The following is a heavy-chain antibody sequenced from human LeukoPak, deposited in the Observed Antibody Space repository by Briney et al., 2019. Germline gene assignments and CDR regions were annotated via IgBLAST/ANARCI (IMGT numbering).Heavy chain of an antibody. V-gene: IGHV3-43*02. CDR1: GFTFDDYA. Sequence: GGSLRLSCAASGFTFDDYAMHWVRQAPGKGLEWVSLISGDGGSTYYADSVKGRFTISRDNSKNSLYLQMNSLRTEGTALYYCAKEGGYDGEFDYWGQGTLVTVSS. D-gene: IGHD5-12*01. CDR2: ISGDGGST. J-gene: IGHJ4*02. CDR3: AKEGGYDGEFDY.